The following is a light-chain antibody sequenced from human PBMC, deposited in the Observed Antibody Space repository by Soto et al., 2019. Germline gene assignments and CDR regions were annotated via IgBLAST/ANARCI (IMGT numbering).Light chain of an antibody. CDR3: QKYNTWPPIT. J-gene: IGKJ5*01. CDR1: QSVSSS. Sequence: EIVLTQSPATLSLSPGERATLSCRASQSVSSSLAWYQQKPGQAPRLLIYDASTRATGIPVRFSGSGSGTEFTLTISRLQSEDFAVYYCQKYNTWPPITFGQGTRLEIK. CDR2: DAS. V-gene: IGKV3-15*01.